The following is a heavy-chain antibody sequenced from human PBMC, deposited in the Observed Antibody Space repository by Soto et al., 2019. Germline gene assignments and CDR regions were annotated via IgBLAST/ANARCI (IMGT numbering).Heavy chain of an antibody. Sequence: QAQLVQSGAEVKKPGASVKVSCKASEYTFTNFYIHWVRQAPGQGLEWLGIINPSDGSTNFAQRFQGSVTMTRDTSTSTVALDVSSLTSGDTAVYFCARDLSNGGSSFSAWGNWFDPWGQGTLVTVSS. CDR2: INPSDGST. V-gene: IGHV1-46*01. J-gene: IGHJ5*02. CDR3: ARDLSNGGSSFSAWGNWFDP. D-gene: IGHD2-15*01. CDR1: EYTFTNFY.